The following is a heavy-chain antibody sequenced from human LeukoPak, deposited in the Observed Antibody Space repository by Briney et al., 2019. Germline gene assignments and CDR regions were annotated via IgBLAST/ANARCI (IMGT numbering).Heavy chain of an antibody. J-gene: IGHJ5*02. Sequence: ASVKVSCKASGYTFTSYGISWVRQAPGQGLEWMGWISAYNGNTNYAQKLQGRVTMTTDTSTSTAYMELRSLRSDDTAVYYCARVSVVVAATPYWFDPWGQGTLVTVSS. CDR2: ISAYNGNT. CDR3: ARVSVVVAATPYWFDP. CDR1: GYTFTSYG. V-gene: IGHV1-18*01. D-gene: IGHD2-15*01.